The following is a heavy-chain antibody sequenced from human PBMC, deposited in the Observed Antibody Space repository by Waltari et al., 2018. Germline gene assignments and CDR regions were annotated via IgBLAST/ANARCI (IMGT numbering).Heavy chain of an antibody. Sequence: QVQLVESGGGVVQPGRSLRLSCAASGFTFSSYDMHWVRQAPGKGLGWVAVISYDGSNKYYADSVKGRFTISRDNSKNTLYLQMNSLRAEDTAVYYCARGDIAAVDFDYWGQGTLVTVSS. J-gene: IGHJ4*02. CDR3: ARGDIAAVDFDY. D-gene: IGHD2-15*01. V-gene: IGHV3-30*01. CDR1: GFTFSSYD. CDR2: ISYDGSNK.